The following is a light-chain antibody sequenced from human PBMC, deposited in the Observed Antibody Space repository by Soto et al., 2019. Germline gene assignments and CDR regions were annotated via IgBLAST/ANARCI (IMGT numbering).Light chain of an antibody. J-gene: IGLJ3*02. CDR2: DDR. Sequence: SYELTQPPSVSVAPGQTATFTCGGNNIGRKSVHWHQQKPGQAPVLVVYDDRDRPSGIPERFSGSNSGNTATLTITRVEVGDEADYYCQVSDVSDHPVFGGGTKLTVL. V-gene: IGLV3-21*02. CDR3: QVSDVSDHPV. CDR1: NIGRKS.